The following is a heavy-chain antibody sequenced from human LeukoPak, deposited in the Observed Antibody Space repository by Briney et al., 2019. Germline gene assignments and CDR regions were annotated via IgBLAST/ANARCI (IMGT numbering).Heavy chain of an antibody. V-gene: IGHV3-66*01. D-gene: IGHD1-14*01. CDR2: IYSGGST. J-gene: IGHJ3*02. CDR1: GFTVSSNY. CDR3: ARDWSGAFDI. Sequence: GGSLRLSCAASGFTVSSNYMSWVRQAPGKGLEWVSVIYSGGSTYYADSVKGGFTISRDNSKNTLYLQMNSLRAEDTAVYYCARDWSGAFDIWGQGTMVTVSS.